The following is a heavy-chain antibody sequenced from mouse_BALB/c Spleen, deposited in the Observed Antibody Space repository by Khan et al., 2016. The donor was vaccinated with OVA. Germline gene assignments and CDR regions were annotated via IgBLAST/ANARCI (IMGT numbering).Heavy chain of an antibody. D-gene: IGHD2-14*01. V-gene: IGHV1-4*01. J-gene: IGHJ3*01. CDR2: INPSNGYT. Sequence: VQLQQSGAELARPGASVKMSCKASGYTFTSYTIHWIKLRPGQGLEWIGFINPSNGYTNYNQKFKDKATLTADKSSTTVHMQLSSLTSDDSAVYNCVRDGAYHRTDGWFAYWGQGTLVTVSA. CDR1: GYTFTSYT. CDR3: VRDGAYHRTDGWFAY.